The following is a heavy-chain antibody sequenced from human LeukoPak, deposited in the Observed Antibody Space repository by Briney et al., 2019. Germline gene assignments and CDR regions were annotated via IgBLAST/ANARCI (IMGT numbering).Heavy chain of an antibody. CDR3: ARYYRGVVPAAAFYD. J-gene: IGHJ4*02. CDR1: GFTFSSYS. V-gene: IGHV3-7*01. D-gene: IGHD2-2*01. CDR2: IKQDGSEK. Sequence: GGSLRLSCAASGFTFSSYSMNWVRQAPGKGLEWVANIKQDGSEKYYVDSVKGRFTISRDNAKNSLYLQMNSLRAEDTAVYYSARYYRGVVPAAAFYDRGQVILVTVSS.